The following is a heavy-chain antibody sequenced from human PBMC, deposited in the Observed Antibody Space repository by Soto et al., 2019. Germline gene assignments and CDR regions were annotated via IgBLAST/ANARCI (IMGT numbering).Heavy chain of an antibody. CDR3: ARVGYYDFWSGYYDPPSYGMDV. V-gene: IGHV4-4*07. CDR1: GGSISSYY. J-gene: IGHJ6*02. D-gene: IGHD3-3*01. CDR2: IYTSGST. Sequence: SETLSLTCAVSGGSISSYYWSWIRQPAGKGLEWIGRIYTSGSTNYNPSLKSRVTMSVDTSKNQFSLKLSSVTAADTAVYYCARVGYYDFWSGYYDPPSYGMDVWGQGPTVTASS.